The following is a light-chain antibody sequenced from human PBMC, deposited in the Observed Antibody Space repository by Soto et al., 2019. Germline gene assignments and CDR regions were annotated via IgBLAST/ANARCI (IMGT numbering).Light chain of an antibody. CDR3: QQYNDWPRT. CDR1: QSISNW. CDR2: GAS. Sequence: DIQMTQSPSTLSASVGDRVTITCRASQSISNWLAWYQQKPGKAPKLLIYGASTRATGIPARFSGSGSGTEFTLTISSLQSEDFAVYYCQQYNDWPRTFGQGTKVDIK. J-gene: IGKJ1*01. V-gene: IGKV1-5*01.